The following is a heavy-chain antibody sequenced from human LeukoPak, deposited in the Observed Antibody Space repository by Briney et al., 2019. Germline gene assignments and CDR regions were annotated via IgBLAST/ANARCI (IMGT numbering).Heavy chain of an antibody. CDR1: GFTFSSYA. D-gene: IGHD3-9*01. V-gene: IGHV3-23*01. CDR2: ISGSGGST. Sequence: GGSLRLSCAASGFTFSSYAMSWVRQAPGKGLEWVSAISGSGGSTYYADSVKGRFTIYRDNSKNRLYLQMNRLRAEDTAVYYCAKVFGNYDILTGYLPSDYWGQGTLVTVSS. J-gene: IGHJ4*02. CDR3: AKVFGNYDILTGYLPSDY.